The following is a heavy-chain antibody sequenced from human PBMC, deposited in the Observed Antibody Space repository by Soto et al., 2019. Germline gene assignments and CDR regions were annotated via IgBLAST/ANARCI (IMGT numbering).Heavy chain of an antibody. CDR1: GYTFTSYD. V-gene: IGHV1-8*01. CDR3: GGSCYSDYYYGMDV. Sequence: ASVKVSCKASGYTFTSYDINWVRQATGQGLEWMGWLNPNSGNTGYAQKFQGRVTMTRNTSISTACMELSSLRSEDTAVYCSGGSCYSDYYYGMDVWGQGTTVTVSS. CDR2: LNPNSGNT. D-gene: IGHD2-15*01. J-gene: IGHJ6*02.